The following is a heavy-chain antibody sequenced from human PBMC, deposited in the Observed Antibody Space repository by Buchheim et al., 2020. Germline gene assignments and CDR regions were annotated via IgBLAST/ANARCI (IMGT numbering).Heavy chain of an antibody. V-gene: IGHV4-61*01. Sequence: QVQLQESGPGLVKPSETLSLTCTVSGGSVSSGSYYWSWIRQPPGKGLEWIGYIYYSGSTNYNPSLKSRVTISVDTSKKQLSLKLSSVTAADTAVYYCARGGVQSRLYYFDYWGQGTL. J-gene: IGHJ4*02. CDR2: IYYSGST. D-gene: IGHD3-10*01. CDR3: ARGGVQSRLYYFDY. CDR1: GGSVSSGSYY.